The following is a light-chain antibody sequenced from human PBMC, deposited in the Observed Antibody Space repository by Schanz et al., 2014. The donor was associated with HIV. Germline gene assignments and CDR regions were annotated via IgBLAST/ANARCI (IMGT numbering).Light chain of an antibody. CDR2: GAS. CDR3: QHYGRSPPVT. J-gene: IGKJ4*01. CDR1: QSVSSRN. V-gene: IGKV3-20*01. Sequence: EIVLTQSPGTLSLSPGERATLSCRASQSVSSRNLGWYQQKPGQAPRLLIFGASSRATGIPDRFSGSGSGTDFTLTISRLDPEDFAVYYCQHYGRSPPVTFGGGTKVEIK.